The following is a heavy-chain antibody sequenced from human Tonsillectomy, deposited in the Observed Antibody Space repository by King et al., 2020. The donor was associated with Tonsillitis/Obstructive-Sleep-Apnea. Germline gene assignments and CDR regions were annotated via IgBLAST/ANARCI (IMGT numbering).Heavy chain of an antibody. J-gene: IGHJ4*02. CDR1: GYTFPNYG. D-gene: IGHD3-22*01. CDR3: ARDSMSHYYDSSGYYTFNY. CDR2: ISAYNGHT. V-gene: IGHV1-18*01. Sequence: VQLVESGAEVKKSGALVKVSCKASGYTFPNYGISWVRQAPGQGLEWMGWISAYNGHTNYAQKLQGRLTMTTDTSTSTAYLELRSLRSDDTAVYYCARDSMSHYYDSSGYYTFNYWGQGTLVTVSS.